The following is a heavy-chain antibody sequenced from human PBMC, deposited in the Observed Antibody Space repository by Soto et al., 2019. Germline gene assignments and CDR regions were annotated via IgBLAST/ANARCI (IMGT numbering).Heavy chain of an antibody. V-gene: IGHV4-61*01. CDR3: AREGRMGTFDY. CDR2: FYYSGST. CDR1: GGSVSGGSYF. Sequence: QVQLQESGPGLVRPSETLSLTCTVSGGSVSGGSYFWSWVRQPPGKGLEWIGYFYYSGSTKYNPPLKSRVTILEDTSKNQFSLKLNSVTAADTAVYYCAREGRMGTFDYWGQGALVTVSS. J-gene: IGHJ4*02. D-gene: IGHD1-1*01.